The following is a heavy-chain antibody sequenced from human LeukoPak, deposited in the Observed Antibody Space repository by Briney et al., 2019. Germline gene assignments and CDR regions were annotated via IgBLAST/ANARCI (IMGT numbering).Heavy chain of an antibody. CDR1: GGSISSGSYY. V-gene: IGHV4-61*02. CDR2: IYTSGST. D-gene: IGHD3-3*01. Sequence: SETLSLTCAVSGGSISSGSYYWSWIRQPAGTGLEWIGRIYTSGSTNYNPSLKSRVTISVDTSKNQFSLKLSSVTAADTAVYYCARGATMEWYYYGMDVWGQGTTVTVSS. CDR3: ARGATMEWYYYGMDV. J-gene: IGHJ6*02.